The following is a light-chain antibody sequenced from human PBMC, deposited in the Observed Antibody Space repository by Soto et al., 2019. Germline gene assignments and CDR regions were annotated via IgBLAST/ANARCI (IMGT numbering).Light chain of an antibody. CDR1: QSISSY. Sequence: DIQMTQSPSSLSASVGDRVTITCRASQSISSYLNWYLQKPGKAPQLLIYAASSLQSGVPSRFSGSGSGTDFTLTISSLQPEDFATYLCQQTYSTPYTFGQGTKLEIK. J-gene: IGKJ2*01. CDR2: AAS. V-gene: IGKV1-39*01. CDR3: QQTYSTPYT.